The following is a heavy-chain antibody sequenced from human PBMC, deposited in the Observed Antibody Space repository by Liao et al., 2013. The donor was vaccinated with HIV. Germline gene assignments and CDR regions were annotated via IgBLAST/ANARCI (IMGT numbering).Heavy chain of an antibody. D-gene: IGHD3-3*01. J-gene: IGHJ1*01. V-gene: IGHV4-39*07. Sequence: QLQLQESGPGLVKPSETLSLTCTVSGGSISSSSYYWGWIRQPPGKGLEWIGSIYYSGSTYYNPSLKSRVTISVDTSKNQFSLKLSSVTAADTAVYYCARGEANHDFWSGYYTHEYFQHWGQGTLVTVSS. CDR1: GGSISSSSYY. CDR3: ARGEANHDFWSGYYTHEYFQH. CDR2: IYYSGST.